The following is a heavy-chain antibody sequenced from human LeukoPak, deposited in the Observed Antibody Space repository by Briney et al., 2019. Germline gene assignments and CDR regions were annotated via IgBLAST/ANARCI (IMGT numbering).Heavy chain of an antibody. D-gene: IGHD1-14*01. CDR2: GSGGST. J-gene: IGHJ4*02. CDR3: ARDLHPGLTGYFDY. V-gene: IGHV3-23*01. Sequence: GGSLRLSCAASGFTFSSYAMSGSGGSTYYADSVKGRFTISRDNSKNTLSLQMKSLRAEDTAVYYCARDLHPGLTGYFDYWGQGTLVTVSS. CDR1: GFTFSSYA.